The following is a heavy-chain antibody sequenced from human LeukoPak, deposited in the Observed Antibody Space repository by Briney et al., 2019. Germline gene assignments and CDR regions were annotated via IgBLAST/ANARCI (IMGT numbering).Heavy chain of an antibody. CDR1: GYTFTSYD. V-gene: IGHV1-8*01. CDR2: MNPNSGNT. J-gene: IGHJ4*02. CDR3: ARGLAHTAMVLL. Sequence: GASVKVSCKASGYTFTSYDINWVRQATGQGLEWMGRMNPNSGNTGYAQKFQGRVTMTRNTSISTAYMELSSLRSEDTAVYYCARGLAHTAMVLLWGQGTLVTVSS. D-gene: IGHD5-18*01.